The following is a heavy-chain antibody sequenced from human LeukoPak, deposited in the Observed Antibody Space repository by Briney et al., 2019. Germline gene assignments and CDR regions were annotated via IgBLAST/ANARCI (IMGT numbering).Heavy chain of an antibody. CDR3: ARSGGNYYSI. Sequence: GESLKISCKGSGYRFTSYWIGWVRQMPGKGLEWMGIIYPGDSDTIYSPSFQGQVTISSDKSTSTANLQWSSLKASDTAMYYCARSGGNYYSIWGQGTMVTVSS. D-gene: IGHD1-26*01. V-gene: IGHV5-51*01. CDR1: GYRFTSYW. CDR2: IYPGDSDT. J-gene: IGHJ3*02.